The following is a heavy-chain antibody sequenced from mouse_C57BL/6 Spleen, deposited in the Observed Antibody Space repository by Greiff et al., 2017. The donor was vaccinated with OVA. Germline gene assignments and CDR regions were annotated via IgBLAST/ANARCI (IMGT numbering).Heavy chain of an antibody. D-gene: IGHD2-3*01. V-gene: IGHV1-69*01. CDR2: IDPSDSYT. CDR1: GYTFTSYW. J-gene: IGHJ2*01. Sequence: QVQLKQPGAELVMPGASVKLSCKASGYTFTSYWMHWVKQRPGQGLEWIGEIDPSDSYTNYNQKFKGKSTLTVDKSSSTAYMQLSSLTSEDSAVYYCARFHDGYSFDYWGQGTTLTVSS. CDR3: ARFHDGYSFDY.